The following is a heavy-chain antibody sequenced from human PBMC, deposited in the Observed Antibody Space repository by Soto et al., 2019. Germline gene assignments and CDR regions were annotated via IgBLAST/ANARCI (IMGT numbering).Heavy chain of an antibody. CDR3: ARGDVDYYDSSGYNWFDP. V-gene: IGHV3-21*01. J-gene: IGHJ5*02. CDR1: GFTFSSYS. Sequence: GGSLRLSCAASGFTFSSYSMNWVRQAPGKGLEWVSSISSSSSYIYYADSVKGRFTISRDNAKSSLYLQMNSLRAEDTAVYYCARGDVDYYDSSGYNWFDPWGQGTLVTVSS. CDR2: ISSSSSYI. D-gene: IGHD3-22*01.